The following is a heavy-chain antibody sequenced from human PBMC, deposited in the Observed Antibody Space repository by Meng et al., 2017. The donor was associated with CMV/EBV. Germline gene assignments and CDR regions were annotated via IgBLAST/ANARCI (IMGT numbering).Heavy chain of an antibody. V-gene: IGHV3-48*03. CDR3: AKRSNGYWDYYYYYGMDV. CDR1: GFTFSSYE. Sequence: LSLTCAASGFTFSSYEMNWVRQAPGKGLEWVSYISSSGSTIYYADSVKGRFTISRDNAKNSLYLQMNSLRAEDTAVYYCAKRSNGYWDYYYYYGMDVWGQGTTVTVSS. J-gene: IGHJ6*02. D-gene: IGHD3-22*01. CDR2: ISSSGSTI.